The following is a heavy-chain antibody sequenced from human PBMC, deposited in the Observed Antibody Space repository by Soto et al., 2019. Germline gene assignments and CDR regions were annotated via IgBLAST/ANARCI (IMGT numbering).Heavy chain of an antibody. CDR1: GGSYSGYY. V-gene: IGHV4-34*01. Sequence: SETLSLTCAVYGGSYSGYYWSWIRQPPGKGLEWIGEINHSGSTNYNPSLKSRVTISVDTSKNQFSLKLSSVTAADTAVYYCARESPPTASLSQAYWGQGALVTVFS. J-gene: IGHJ4*02. CDR2: INHSGST. CDR3: ARESPPTASLSQAY.